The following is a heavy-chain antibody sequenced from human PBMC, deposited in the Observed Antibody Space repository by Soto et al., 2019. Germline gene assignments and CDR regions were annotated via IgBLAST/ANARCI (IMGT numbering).Heavy chain of an antibody. J-gene: IGHJ5*02. Sequence: GGSLRLSCAASGFTFSSYWMNWVRQAPGKGLEWVANINRDGSNKNYADSVKGRFTISRDNAKNTLYLQMNSLRAEDTAVYYCASFRPYCSGGSCYSVGFDPWGQGTLVTVSS. CDR3: ASFRPYCSGGSCYSVGFDP. CDR1: GFTFSSYW. CDR2: INRDGSNK. V-gene: IGHV3-7*01. D-gene: IGHD2-15*01.